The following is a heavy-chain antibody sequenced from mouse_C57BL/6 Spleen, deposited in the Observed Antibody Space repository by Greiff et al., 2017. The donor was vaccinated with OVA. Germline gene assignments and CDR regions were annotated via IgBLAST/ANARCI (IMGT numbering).Heavy chain of an antibody. CDR1: GYTFTSYD. D-gene: IGHD1-1*01. Sequence: QVQLQQSGPELVKPGASVKLSCKASGYTFTSYDINWVKQRPGQGLEWIGWIYPRDGSTKYTEKFKGKATLTVDTSSSTAYMELHSLTSEDSAVYFCARAPNYGSSPYFDYWGQGTTLTVSS. J-gene: IGHJ2*01. V-gene: IGHV1-85*01. CDR2: IYPRDGST. CDR3: ARAPNYGSSPYFDY.